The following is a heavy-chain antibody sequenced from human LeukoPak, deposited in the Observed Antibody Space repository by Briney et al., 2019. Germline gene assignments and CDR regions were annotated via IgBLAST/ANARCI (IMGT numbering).Heavy chain of an antibody. V-gene: IGHV3-23*01. CDR1: GFTFGKYW. CDR2: ISDGGGRT. CDR3: AKAAIAVAGTSPPADY. J-gene: IGHJ4*02. D-gene: IGHD6-19*01. Sequence: GGSLRLSCVASGFTFGKYWMSWVRQAPGKGLEWVSGISDGGGRTYYADSVKGRFTISRDNSKNTLYLQMNNLRAEDTAVYYCAKAAIAVAGTSPPADYWGQGTLVTVSS.